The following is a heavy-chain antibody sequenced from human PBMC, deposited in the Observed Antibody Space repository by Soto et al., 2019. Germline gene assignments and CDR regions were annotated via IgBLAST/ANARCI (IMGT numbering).Heavy chain of an antibody. CDR2: IYSGGST. CDR1: GFTVSSNY. Sequence: GGSLRLSCAASGFTVSSNYMSWVRQAPGKGLEWVSVIYSGGSTYYADSVKGRFTISRDNSKNTLYLQMNSLRAEDTAVYYCARDAVDIVATRDWGQGTLVTVSS. J-gene: IGHJ4*02. CDR3: ARDAVDIVATRD. D-gene: IGHD5-12*01. V-gene: IGHV3-66*01.